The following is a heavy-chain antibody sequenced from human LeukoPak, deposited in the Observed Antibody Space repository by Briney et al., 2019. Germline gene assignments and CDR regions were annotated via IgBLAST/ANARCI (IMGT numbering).Heavy chain of an antibody. CDR1: GGSISSYC. CDR2: IYYNGRT. CDR3: ARHASYYDSSGFYQYFDY. J-gene: IGHJ4*02. V-gene: IGHV4-59*08. D-gene: IGHD3-22*01. Sequence: PSETLSLTCTVSGGSISSYCWSWIRQPPGKGLEWIAYIYYNGRTNYNPSLKSRVTMSVDTSKNHFSLKLVSVTAADTAVYYCARHASYYDSSGFYQYFDYWGQGTLVTVSS.